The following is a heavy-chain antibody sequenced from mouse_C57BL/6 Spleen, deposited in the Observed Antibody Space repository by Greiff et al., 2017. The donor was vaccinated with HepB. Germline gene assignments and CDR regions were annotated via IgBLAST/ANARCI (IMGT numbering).Heavy chain of an antibody. V-gene: IGHV1-81*01. CDR1: GYTFTSYG. CDR2: IYPRSGNT. J-gene: IGHJ3*01. Sequence: QVQLQQSGAELARPGASVKLSCKASGYTFTSYGISWVKQRTGQGLEWIGEIYPRSGNTYYNEKFKGKATLTADKSSSTAYMELRSLTSEDSAVYFCAREDYYSKGFAYWGQGTLVTVSA. CDR3: AREDYYSKGFAY. D-gene: IGHD2-5*01.